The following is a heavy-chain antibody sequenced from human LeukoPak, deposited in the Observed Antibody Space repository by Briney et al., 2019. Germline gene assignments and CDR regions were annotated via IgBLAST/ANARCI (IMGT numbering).Heavy chain of an antibody. CDR2: TYYSGSA. D-gene: IGHD3-3*01. Sequence: SETLSLTCTVSGGSISSGGYYWSWVRQHPGTGLEWLGYTYYSGSAYYNPSLKSRVAISVDTSKSQFSLKLSSVTAADTAVYYCARAGFWSGYDPYGMDVWGQGTTVTVSS. V-gene: IGHV4-31*03. J-gene: IGHJ6*02. CDR1: GGSISSGGYY. CDR3: ARAGFWSGYDPYGMDV.